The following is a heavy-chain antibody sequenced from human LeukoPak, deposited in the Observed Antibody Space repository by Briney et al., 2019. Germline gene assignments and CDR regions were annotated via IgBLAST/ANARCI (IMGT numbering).Heavy chain of an antibody. J-gene: IGHJ4*02. Sequence: ASVKVSCKASGYTFTSYAMNWVRQAPGQGLEWTGWINTNTGNPTYAQGFTGRFVFSLDTSVSTAYLQISSLKAEDTAVYYCARVASSWYGEYYFDYWGQGTLVTVSS. CDR2: INTNTGNP. D-gene: IGHD6-13*01. V-gene: IGHV7-4-1*02. CDR3: ARVASSWYGEYYFDY. CDR1: GYTFTSYA.